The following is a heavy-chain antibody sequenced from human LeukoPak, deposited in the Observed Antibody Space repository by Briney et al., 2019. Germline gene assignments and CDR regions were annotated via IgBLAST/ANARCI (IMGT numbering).Heavy chain of an antibody. CDR2: ISSSSSYI. Sequence: PGGSLRLSCAASGFTFSSYSMNWVRQAPGKGLEWVSSISSSSSYIYYADSVKGRFTISRDNAKNSLCLQMNSLRAEDTAVYYCARDLDSSSSNDWFDPWGQGTLVTVSS. V-gene: IGHV3-21*01. D-gene: IGHD6-6*01. J-gene: IGHJ5*02. CDR1: GFTFSSYS. CDR3: ARDLDSSSSNDWFDP.